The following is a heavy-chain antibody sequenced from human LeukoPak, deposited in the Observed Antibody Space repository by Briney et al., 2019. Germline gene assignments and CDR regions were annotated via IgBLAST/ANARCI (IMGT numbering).Heavy chain of an antibody. V-gene: IGHV3-30-3*01. Sequence: PGGSLRLSCAASGFTFSSYAMHWVRQAPGKGLEWVAVISYDGSNKYYADSVKGRFTISRDNPKNSLYLQMNSPRAEDTAVYFCARHGNWAFDFWGQGTMVTVSS. CDR3: ARHGNWAFDF. J-gene: IGHJ3*01. CDR2: ISYDGSNK. D-gene: IGHD1-1*01. CDR1: GFTFSSYA.